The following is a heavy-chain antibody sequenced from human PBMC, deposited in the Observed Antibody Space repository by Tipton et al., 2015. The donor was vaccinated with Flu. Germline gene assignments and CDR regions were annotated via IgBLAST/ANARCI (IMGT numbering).Heavy chain of an antibody. D-gene: IGHD3-22*01. CDR1: GFTFNNFA. CDR2: IAGDGSSY. Sequence: SLRLSCAASGFTFNNFAVHWVRQAPGTGLEWLAVIAGDGSSYFYADSVKGRFTISRDNSKSTVFLQMKSLSAEDTAVYYCARGGYYDRSGYVSYYGMDVWGPGTTVTVAS. J-gene: IGHJ6*02. V-gene: IGHV3-30-3*01. CDR3: ARGGYYDRSGYVSYYGMDV.